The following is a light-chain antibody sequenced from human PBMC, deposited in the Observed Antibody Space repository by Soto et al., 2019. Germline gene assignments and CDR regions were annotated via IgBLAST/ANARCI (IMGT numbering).Light chain of an antibody. CDR3: QQCSNWPPLYT. Sequence: EIVLTQSPGTLSLSPGERATLSCRASQSVSSYLAWYQQKPGQAPRLLIYDASNRATGIPARFSGSGSGTDFTLTISSLEPEDWAVYYCQQCSNWPPLYTFGQGTKVDIK. CDR2: DAS. CDR1: QSVSSY. J-gene: IGKJ2*01. V-gene: IGKV3-11*01.